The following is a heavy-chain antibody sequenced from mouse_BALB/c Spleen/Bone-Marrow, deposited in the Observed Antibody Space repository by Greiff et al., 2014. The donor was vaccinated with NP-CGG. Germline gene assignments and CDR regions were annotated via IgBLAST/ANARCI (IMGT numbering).Heavy chain of an antibody. V-gene: IGHV1-80*01. CDR2: IYPGDGDT. CDR1: GYAFSSYW. Sequence: VQVVESGAELVRPGSSMKISCKAPGYAFSSYWMNWVKQRPGQGLEWIGQIYPGDGDTNYNGKFKGKATLTADKSSSTAYMQLSSLTSEDSAVYFCARWITTVVAPYVMDYWGQGTSVTVSS. J-gene: IGHJ4*01. CDR3: ARWITTVVAPYVMDY. D-gene: IGHD1-1*01.